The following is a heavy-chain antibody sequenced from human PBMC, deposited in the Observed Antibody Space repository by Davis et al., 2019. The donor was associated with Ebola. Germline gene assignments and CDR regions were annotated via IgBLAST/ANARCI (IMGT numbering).Heavy chain of an antibody. Sequence: SETLSLTCTVSGASISSYYWSWIRQPPGKGLEWIGYIYYSGSTNYNPSLKSRVTISVDTSKNQFSLKLSSVTAADTAVYYCARIPPIWRRVDYWGQGTLVTVSS. D-gene: IGHD3-3*01. CDR2: IYYSGST. CDR3: ARIPPIWRRVDY. J-gene: IGHJ4*02. V-gene: IGHV4-59*01. CDR1: GASISSYY.